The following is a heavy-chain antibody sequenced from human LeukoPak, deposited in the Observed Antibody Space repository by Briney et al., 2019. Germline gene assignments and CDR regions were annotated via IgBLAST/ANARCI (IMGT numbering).Heavy chain of an antibody. CDR1: GFTFSSYG. D-gene: IGHD3-22*01. J-gene: IGHJ4*02. CDR2: IWYDGSNK. Sequence: GRSLRLSCAASGFTFSSYGMHWVRQAPGKGLEWVAVIWYDGSNKYYAESVKRRFTISRDNSKNTLYLQMNSLRAEDTAVYYCAREGTYYYDSSGYYLPDYWGQGTLVTVSS. CDR3: AREGTYYYDSSGYYLPDY. V-gene: IGHV3-33*08.